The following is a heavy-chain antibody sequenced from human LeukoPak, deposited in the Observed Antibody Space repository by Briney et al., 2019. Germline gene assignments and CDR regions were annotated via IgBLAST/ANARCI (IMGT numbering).Heavy chain of an antibody. CDR2: ISSSSSYI. V-gene: IGHV3-21*01. CDR1: GFTFSSYS. Sequence: GGSLRLSCAASGFTFSSYSMNWVRQAPGKGLEWVSSISSSSSYIYYADSVKGRFTISRDNAKNSLYLQMNSLRAEDTAVYYCARGMGLRHSSGWPSYYYYMDVWGKGTTVTVSS. D-gene: IGHD6-19*01. CDR3: ARGMGLRHSSGWPSYYYYMDV. J-gene: IGHJ6*03.